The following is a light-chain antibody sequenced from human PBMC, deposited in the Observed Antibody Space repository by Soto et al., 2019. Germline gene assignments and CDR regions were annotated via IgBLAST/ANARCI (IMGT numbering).Light chain of an antibody. CDR2: GNS. Sequence: QSVLTQPPSVSGAPGQRVTISCTGSSSNIGAGYDVHWYQQLPGTAPKLPIYGNSNRPSGVPDRFSGSKSGTSASLAITGLQAEDEADYYCQSYDSSLISYVFGTGTKVTVL. CDR1: SSNIGAGYD. CDR3: QSYDSSLISYV. J-gene: IGLJ1*01. V-gene: IGLV1-40*01.